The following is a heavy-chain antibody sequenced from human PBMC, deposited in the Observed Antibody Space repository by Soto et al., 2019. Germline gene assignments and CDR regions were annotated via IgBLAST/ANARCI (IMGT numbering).Heavy chain of an antibody. CDR1: GFTFDDYA. D-gene: IGHD1-1*01. Sequence: LRLSCAASGFTFDDYAMHWVRQTPGKGLKWVSRISWDSDNIAYADSVKGRFTISRDNAKNSLYLQMNSLRPEDTALYYCAKGNTATGKRDWLDPWGQGTLVTVSS. CDR3: AKGNTATGKRDWLDP. CDR2: ISWDSDNI. J-gene: IGHJ5*02. V-gene: IGHV3-9*01.